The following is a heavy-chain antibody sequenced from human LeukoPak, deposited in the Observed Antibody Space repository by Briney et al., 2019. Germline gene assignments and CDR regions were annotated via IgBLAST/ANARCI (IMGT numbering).Heavy chain of an antibody. CDR3: ARDRDDYGDYVPGY. J-gene: IGHJ4*02. Sequence: SVTVSCKASGGTFSSYAISWVRQAPGQGLEWMGGIIAIFGTANYAQKLQGRVTITADEPTSTAHVELSSLRSEDTAVYYCARDRDDYGDYVPGYWGQGNLVTVSS. D-gene: IGHD4-17*01. V-gene: IGHV1-69*13. CDR1: GGTFSSYA. CDR2: IIAIFGTA.